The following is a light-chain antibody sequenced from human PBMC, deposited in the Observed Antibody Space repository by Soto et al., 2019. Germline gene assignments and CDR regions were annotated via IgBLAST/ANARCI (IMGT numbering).Light chain of an antibody. Sequence: DVVMTQSPLSLHVTLGQPASISCRSSQSLAYSDGNTYLNWLQQRPGQSPRRLIYKVSYRGSGVPDRFSGSGSGTDFTLKISRVEAEDVGVYYCMQGTHWPTTFGQGTKVDIK. J-gene: IGKJ1*01. CDR2: KVS. CDR1: QSLAYSDGNTY. V-gene: IGKV2-30*01. CDR3: MQGTHWPTT.